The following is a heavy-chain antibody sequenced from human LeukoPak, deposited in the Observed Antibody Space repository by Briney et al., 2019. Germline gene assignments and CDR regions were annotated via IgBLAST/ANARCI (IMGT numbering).Heavy chain of an antibody. D-gene: IGHD2-21*02. V-gene: IGHV3-23*01. CDR3: AKELRLLFSFPEYFQY. CDR1: GFTFSNYA. CDR2: ISGSGGST. Sequence: PGGSLRLSCAASGFTFSNYAMSWVRQAPGKGLEWVSAISGSGGSTYYADSVKGRFTISRDNSKNTLYLQMNSLRAEDTAVYYCAKELRLLFSFPEYFQYWGQGTLVTVSS. J-gene: IGHJ1*01.